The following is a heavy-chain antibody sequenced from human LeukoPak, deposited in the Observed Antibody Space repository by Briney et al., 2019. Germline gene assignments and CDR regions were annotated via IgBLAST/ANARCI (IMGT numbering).Heavy chain of an antibody. CDR3: AKGGVVHAFNT. D-gene: IGHD2-15*01. V-gene: IGHV3-23*01. Sequence: GGSLRLSCAASGFTFNSYAMSWVRQAPGKGLEWVSAINGGGGSTYYADSVKGRFTISRDNSKSTLYLQMNSLRAEDTAVYYCAKGGVVHAFNTWGQGTMVTVSS. CDR1: GFTFNSYA. CDR2: INGGGGST. J-gene: IGHJ3*02.